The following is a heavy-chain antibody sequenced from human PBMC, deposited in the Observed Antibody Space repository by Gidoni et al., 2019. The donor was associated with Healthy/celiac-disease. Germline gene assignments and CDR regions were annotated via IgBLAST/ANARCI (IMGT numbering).Heavy chain of an antibody. CDR1: VFTFSSYG. CDR2: ISYDGSNK. V-gene: IGHV3-30*18. D-gene: IGHD6-13*01. J-gene: IGHJ5*02. CDR3: AKDRGIGAALPLCDP. Sequence: GESGGCFVQPGMSLRLSCAASVFTFSSYGMHWVRQAPGKGLEWVAVISYDGSNKYYADSVKGRFTISRDNSKNTLYLQMNSLRAEDTAVYYCAKDRGIGAALPLCDPWGQGTLVTVSS.